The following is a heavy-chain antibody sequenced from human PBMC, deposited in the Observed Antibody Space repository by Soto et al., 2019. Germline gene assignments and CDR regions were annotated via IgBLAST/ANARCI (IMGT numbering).Heavy chain of an antibody. V-gene: IGHV1-69*13. CDR2: IIPIFGTA. CDR3: ARGPYRERGAFDI. D-gene: IGHD1-1*01. CDR1: GGTFSSYA. J-gene: IGHJ3*02. Sequence: SVKVSCKASGGTFSSYAISWVRQAPGQGLEWMGGIIPIFGTANYAQKFQGRVTITADESTSTAYMELSSLRSEDTAVYYCARGPYRERGAFDIWGQGTMVTVSS.